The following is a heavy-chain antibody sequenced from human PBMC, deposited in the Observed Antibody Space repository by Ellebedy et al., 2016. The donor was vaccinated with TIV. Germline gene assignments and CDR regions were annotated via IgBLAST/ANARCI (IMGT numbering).Heavy chain of an antibody. CDR1: GFTFSSYA. V-gene: IGHV3-64D*09. CDR3: VKEPGGGQSGSYYSRYCDY. Sequence: GESLKIFCSASGFTFSSYAMHWVRPAPGKGLEYVSAISSNGGSTYYADSVKGRFTISRDNSKNTLYLQMSSLRAEDTVVYYWVKEPGGGQSGSYYSRYCDYWGQGTLVTVSS. D-gene: IGHD1-26*01. CDR2: ISSNGGST. J-gene: IGHJ4*02.